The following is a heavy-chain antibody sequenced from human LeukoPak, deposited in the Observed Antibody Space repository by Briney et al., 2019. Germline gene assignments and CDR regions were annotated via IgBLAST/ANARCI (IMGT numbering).Heavy chain of an antibody. V-gene: IGHV1-69*13. D-gene: IGHD5-18*01. J-gene: IGHJ6*03. CDR3: ARVVDTAMVIYYYYMDV. CDR2: IIPIFGTA. CDR1: GGTFSSYA. Sequence: ASVKVSCKASGGTFSSYAISWVRQAPGQGLEWMGGIIPIFGTANYAQKFQGRVTITADESTSTAYMELSSPRSEDTAVYYCARVVDTAMVIYYYYMDVWGKGTTVTVSS.